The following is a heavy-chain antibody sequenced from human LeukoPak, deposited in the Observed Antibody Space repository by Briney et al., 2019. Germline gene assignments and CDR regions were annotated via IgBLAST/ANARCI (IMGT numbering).Heavy chain of an antibody. CDR3: ARDICGYNYGCFDS. Sequence: PSETLSLTCTVSGGSISSYNWSWIRQAPGKGLEWIGYIYYSGSTNYNPSLKSRVTISVDTSKNQFSLNLRSVTAADTAVYYCARDICGYNYGCFDSWGQGTLVTVSS. D-gene: IGHD5-18*01. J-gene: IGHJ4*02. CDR1: GGSISSYN. V-gene: IGHV4-59*12. CDR2: IYYSGST.